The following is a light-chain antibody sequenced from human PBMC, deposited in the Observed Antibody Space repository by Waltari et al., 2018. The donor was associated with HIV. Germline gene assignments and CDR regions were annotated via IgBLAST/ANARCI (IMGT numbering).Light chain of an antibody. Sequence: DIQLTQSPSALSASVGDTVTITCRASQTISTWLGWYQQKSGKAPKLLIYKASFLQSGVPSRFSGSGSGTEFTLTISSLQPEDFATYYCQQYTTTWTFGQGTKVELK. CDR2: KAS. CDR1: QTISTW. V-gene: IGKV1-5*03. J-gene: IGKJ1*01. CDR3: QQYTTTWT.